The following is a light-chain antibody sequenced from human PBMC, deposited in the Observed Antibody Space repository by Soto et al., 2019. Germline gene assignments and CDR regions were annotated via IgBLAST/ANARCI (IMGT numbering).Light chain of an antibody. V-gene: IGLV1-40*01. J-gene: IGLJ1*01. Sequence: QSVLTQPPSVSGAPGQRVTISCIGSSSNIGAGSDVHWYQQLPGTAPKLLIYGNTNRPSGVPDRFSGSKSGTSASLAITGLQAEDEADYYCQSYDRSLRGVFGTGTKVTVL. CDR1: SSNIGAGSD. CDR3: QSYDRSLRGV. CDR2: GNT.